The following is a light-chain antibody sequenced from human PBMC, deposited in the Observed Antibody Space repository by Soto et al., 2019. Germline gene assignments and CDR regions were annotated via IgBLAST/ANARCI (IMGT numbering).Light chain of an antibody. CDR1: QTIIRY. V-gene: IGKV1-39*01. CDR2: AAS. CDR3: RHSYVTLFT. Sequence: DIQMTQSPSSLSASVGDRVTITCRASQTIIRYLNWYQQKPGRAPNLLIYAASNLQSGVPSRFSGSGSGTEVALTISSLEPEDVATYSCRHSYVTLFTCRPGTKMEIK. J-gene: IGKJ3*01.